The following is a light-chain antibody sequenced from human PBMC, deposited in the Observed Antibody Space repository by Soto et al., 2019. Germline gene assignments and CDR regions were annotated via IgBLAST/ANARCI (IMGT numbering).Light chain of an antibody. CDR3: QQYTNWPCT. CDR2: GAS. Sequence: EIVITQSPATLSVSPVPRATLSCRASPSVSSNLAWYQQKPGQAPRLLIYGASTRATGIPARFSGSGSGTEFTLTISSLQSEDFAVYYCQQYTNWPCTFGQGTKVDI. V-gene: IGKV3-15*01. J-gene: IGKJ1*01. CDR1: PSVSSN.